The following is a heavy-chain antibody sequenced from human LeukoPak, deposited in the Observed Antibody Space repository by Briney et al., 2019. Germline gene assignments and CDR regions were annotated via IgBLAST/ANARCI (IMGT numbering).Heavy chain of an antibody. Sequence: GGSLRLSCAVSGFMFSRYWMTWVRQAPGKGLEWVANIKFDGREKYYVDSVKGRFTISRDNAKNSLYLQMNSLRAEDTAVYYCASDLNGPADWGQGTLVTVSS. CDR3: ASDLNGPAD. CDR1: GFMFSRYW. D-gene: IGHD2-8*01. V-gene: IGHV3-7*01. J-gene: IGHJ4*02. CDR2: IKFDGREK.